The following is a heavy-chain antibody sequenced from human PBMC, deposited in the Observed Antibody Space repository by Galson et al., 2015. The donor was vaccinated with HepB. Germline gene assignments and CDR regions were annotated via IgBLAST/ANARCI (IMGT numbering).Heavy chain of an antibody. CDR2: ISGSGGST. V-gene: IGHV3-23*01. CDR1: GFTFSSYA. J-gene: IGHJ3*02. Sequence: SLRLSCAASGFTFSSYAMSWVRQAPGKGLEWVSAISGSGGSTYYADSVKGRFTISRDNSKNTLYLQMSSLRAEDTAVYYCVKGLLRITMIVVVIPQPAFDIWGQGTMVTVSS. CDR3: VKGLLRITMIVVVIPQPAFDI. D-gene: IGHD3-22*01.